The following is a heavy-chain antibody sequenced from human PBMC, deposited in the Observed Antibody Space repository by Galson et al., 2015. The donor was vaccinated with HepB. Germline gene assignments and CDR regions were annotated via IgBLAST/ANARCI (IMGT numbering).Heavy chain of an antibody. CDR2: IYPGDSDT. Sequence: QSGAEVKKPGESLKISCKGSGYSFTSYWIGWVRQMPGKGLEWMGIIYPGDSDTRYSPSFQGQVPISADKSISTAYLQWSSLKASDTAMYYCARHVYTPKLERLAFDIWGQGTMVTVSS. CDR1: GYSFTSYW. CDR3: ARHVYTPKLERLAFDI. D-gene: IGHD1-1*01. V-gene: IGHV5-51*01. J-gene: IGHJ3*02.